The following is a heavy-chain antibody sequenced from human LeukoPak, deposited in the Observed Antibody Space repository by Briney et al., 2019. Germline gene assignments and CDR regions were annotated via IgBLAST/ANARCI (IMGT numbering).Heavy chain of an antibody. J-gene: IGHJ4*02. CDR1: GFTFRNAW. V-gene: IGHV3-15*01. CDR2: IKSKTDGGTT. D-gene: IGHD4-17*01. CDR3: GDLGDYRVG. Sequence: GRSLRLSCAASGFTFRNAWMSWVRQAPGKGLEWVGRIKSKTDGGTTEYAAPVKGRFTISRDDSKSTLYLQMNSLKLEDTAVYFCGDLGDYRVGWGQGTLVTVSS.